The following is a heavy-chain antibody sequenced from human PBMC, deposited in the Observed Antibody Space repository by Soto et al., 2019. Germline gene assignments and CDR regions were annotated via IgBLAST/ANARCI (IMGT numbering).Heavy chain of an antibody. D-gene: IGHD3-22*01. CDR1: GGTFSSYA. V-gene: IGHV1-69*01. CDR2: IIPIFGTA. Sequence: QVQLVQSGAEVKKPGSSVKVSCKASGGTFSSYAISWVRQAPGQGLEWMGGIIPIFGTANYAQKFQGRVTITADESTSTAYMELSSLRSEDTAVYYCAGDNVGYYYDSSSSNWFDPWSQGTLVTVSS. CDR3: AGDNVGYYYDSSSSNWFDP. J-gene: IGHJ5*02.